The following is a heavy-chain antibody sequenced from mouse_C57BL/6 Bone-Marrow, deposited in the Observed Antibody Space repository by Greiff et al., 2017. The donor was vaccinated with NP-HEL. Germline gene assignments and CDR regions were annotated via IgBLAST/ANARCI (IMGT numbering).Heavy chain of an antibody. J-gene: IGHJ1*03. V-gene: IGHV5-16*01. D-gene: IGHD1-1*01. CDR1: GFTFSDYY. CDR2: INYDGSST. CDR3: ARVTTVWYFDV. Sequence: EVKLMESEGGLVQPGSSMKLSCTASGFTFSDYYMAWVRQVPEKGLEWVANINYDGSSTYYLDSLKSRFIISRDNAKNILYLQMSSLKSEDTATYYCARVTTVWYFDVWGTGTTVTVSS.